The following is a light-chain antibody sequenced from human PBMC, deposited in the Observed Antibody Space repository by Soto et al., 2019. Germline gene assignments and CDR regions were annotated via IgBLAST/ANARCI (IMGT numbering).Light chain of an antibody. CDR3: QQYSITPPT. Sequence: DIVMTQSPDSLAVSLGERATINCKSSQSVLYSSNNKNYLAWYQQKPGQPPKLLIYWASTRESGVPDRFSGSGSGTDFTLDISSLQAEDVAVYCCQQYSITPPTFGQGTKLEIK. CDR2: WAS. V-gene: IGKV4-1*01. J-gene: IGKJ2*01. CDR1: QSVLYSSNNKNY.